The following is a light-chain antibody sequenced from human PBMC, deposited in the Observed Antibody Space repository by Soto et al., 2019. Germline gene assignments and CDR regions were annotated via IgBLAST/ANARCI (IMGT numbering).Light chain of an antibody. J-gene: IGLJ3*02. CDR3: VSWDGSLSGGV. V-gene: IGLV1-47*01. CDR2: RND. Sequence: QSVLTQPPSASGTPGQKVTISCSGTTSNIGTDFAYWFQQLPGTAPTLLIYRNDQRPSGVSDRFSGSKSGTSASLAISGLRSEDEADYYCVSWDGSLSGGVFGGGTQLTVL. CDR1: TSNIGTDF.